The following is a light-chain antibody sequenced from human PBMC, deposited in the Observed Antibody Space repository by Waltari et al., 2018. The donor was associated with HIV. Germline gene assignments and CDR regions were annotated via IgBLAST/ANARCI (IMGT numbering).Light chain of an antibody. V-gene: IGKV1-39*01. CDR2: GTS. J-gene: IGKJ4*01. CDR1: QTINNY. Sequence: QMAQSPSSLSAYVGARVTITCRTGQTINNYLNWYCQKPGKAPNLLIDGTSSVQSGVPSRFSGSGSGTDFSLTISSLQPEDAATYYGRQSYSVPLPFGGGTKVGI. CDR3: RQSYSVPLP.